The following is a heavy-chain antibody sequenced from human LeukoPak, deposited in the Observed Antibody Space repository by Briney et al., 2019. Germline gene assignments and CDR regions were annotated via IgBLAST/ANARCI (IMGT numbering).Heavy chain of an antibody. CDR1: GGSISSYY. CDR2: IYYSGST. J-gene: IGHJ5*02. Sequence: SETLSLTCTVSGGSISSYYWSWIRQPPGKGLEWIGYIYYSGSTNYNPSLKSRVTISVDTSKNQFSLKLSSVTAADTAVCYCARGLWGQWLVPNWFDPWGQGTLVTVSS. CDR3: ARGLWGQWLVPNWFDP. D-gene: IGHD6-19*01. V-gene: IGHV4-59*01.